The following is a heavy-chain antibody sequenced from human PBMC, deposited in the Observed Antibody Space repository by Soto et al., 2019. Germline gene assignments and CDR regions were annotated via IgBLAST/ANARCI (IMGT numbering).Heavy chain of an antibody. V-gene: IGHV5-51*01. D-gene: IGHD6-19*01. CDR2: IYPGDSDT. J-gene: IGHJ6*02. CDR3: ARPREAGKKYYGVDV. Sequence: PGESLKISCKGSGYSFTSYWIGWVRQMPGKGLEWMGIIYPGDSDTRYSPSFQGQVTISADKSISTAYLQWSSLKASDTAMYYCARPREAGKKYYGVDVWGQGTTVKSP. CDR1: GYSFTSYW.